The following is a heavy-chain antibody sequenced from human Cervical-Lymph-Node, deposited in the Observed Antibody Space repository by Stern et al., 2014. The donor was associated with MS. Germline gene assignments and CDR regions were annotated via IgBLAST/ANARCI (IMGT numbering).Heavy chain of an antibody. V-gene: IGHV3-33*01. D-gene: IGHD6-6*01. CDR2: IWYDGSQK. Sequence: VQLVESGGGVVQPGRSLRLSWAASGFTFSLYGMHWVRQAPGKGLEWVAVIWYDGSQKYYVDSVKGRFSISRDNSKNTLYLQMNSLRAEDTAVYYCTRDVPITARPSDYAMDVWGQGTTVAVSS. CDR1: GFTFSLYG. J-gene: IGHJ6*02. CDR3: TRDVPITARPSDYAMDV.